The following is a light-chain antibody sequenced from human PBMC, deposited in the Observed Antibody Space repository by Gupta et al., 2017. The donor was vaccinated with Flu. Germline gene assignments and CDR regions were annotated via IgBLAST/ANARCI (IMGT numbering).Light chain of an antibody. CDR3: QQSDSAPRT. CDR2: TVS. J-gene: IGKJ1*01. V-gene: IGKV1-39*01. Sequence: DIQVTQSPSSVSASVGDRVTITCRTTQSVSTYLNWYQQKPGKGPKVLIYTVSTWQSGVPSRFSGSGSGTEFTLTISRLQPEDFATYYCQQSDSAPRTFGQGTKVDFK. CDR1: QSVSTY.